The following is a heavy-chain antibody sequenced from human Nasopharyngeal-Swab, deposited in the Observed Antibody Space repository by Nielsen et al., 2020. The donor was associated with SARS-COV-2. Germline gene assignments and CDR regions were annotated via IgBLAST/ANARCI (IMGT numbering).Heavy chain of an antibody. CDR1: GDSINSGDSC. CDR2: ISYRGST. J-gene: IGHJ6*02. CDR3: ARDYRGAGYYYYGMDV. V-gene: IGHV4-31*03. Sequence: SETLSLTCTVSGDSINSGDSCWSWIRQHPGKGLEWIGYISYRGSTYYNPSLKSRVTISVDTSKNQVSLNLSSVTAADTAVYYCARDYRGAGYYYYGMDVWGQGTTVTVSS. D-gene: IGHD1-26*01.